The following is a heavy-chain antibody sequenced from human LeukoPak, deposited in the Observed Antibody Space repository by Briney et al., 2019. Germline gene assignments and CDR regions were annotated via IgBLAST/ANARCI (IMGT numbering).Heavy chain of an antibody. CDR2: IIPIFGTA. CDR3: AGRYCSGGSCYSYFDY. Sequence: SVKVSCTASGGTFISYAISWVRQAPGQGLEWMGGIIPIFGTANYAQKVQGRVTITADESTSTAYMELSSLRSEDTAVYYCAGRYCSGGSCYSYFDYWGQGTLVTVSS. J-gene: IGHJ4*02. CDR1: GGTFISYA. D-gene: IGHD2-15*01. V-gene: IGHV1-69*13.